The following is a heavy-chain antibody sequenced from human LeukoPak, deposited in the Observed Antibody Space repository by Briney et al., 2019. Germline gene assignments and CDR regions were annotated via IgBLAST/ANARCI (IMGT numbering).Heavy chain of an antibody. CDR1: GCTFSSYW. V-gene: IGHV3-7*01. D-gene: IGHD6-6*01. CDR3: ASENSSIAARRYYYYYYMDV. CDR2: IKQDGSEK. J-gene: IGHJ6*03. Sequence: GGSLRLSCAASGCTFSSYWMSWVRQAPGKGLEWVANIKQDGSEKYYVDSVKGRFTISRDNAKNSLYLQMNSLRAEDTAVYYCASENSSIAARRYYYYYYMDVWGKGTTVTVSS.